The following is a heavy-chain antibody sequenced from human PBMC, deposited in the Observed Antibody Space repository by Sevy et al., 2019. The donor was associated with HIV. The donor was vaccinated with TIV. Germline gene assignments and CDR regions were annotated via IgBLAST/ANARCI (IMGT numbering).Heavy chain of an antibody. CDR2: IWYDGSNK. Sequence: GGSLRLSCAASGFTFSSYGMHWVRQAPGKGLEWVAVIWYDGSNKYYADSVKGRFTISRDNSKNTLYLQMNSLRAEDTAVYYCAKGGVSSGWGRYYYYMDVWGKGTTVTVSS. CDR3: AKGGVSSGWGRYYYYMDV. D-gene: IGHD6-19*01. V-gene: IGHV3-33*06. J-gene: IGHJ6*03. CDR1: GFTFSSYG.